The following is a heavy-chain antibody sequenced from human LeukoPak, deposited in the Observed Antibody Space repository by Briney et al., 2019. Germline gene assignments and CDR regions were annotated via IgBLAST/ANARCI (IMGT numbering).Heavy chain of an antibody. Sequence: PSETLSLTCTVSGGSISSYYWSWIRQSAGKGLEWIGRIYTSGSTNYNPSLKSRVTISVDTSKNQFSLKLSSVTAADTAVYYCARGTATMDYDAFDIWGQGTMVTVSS. D-gene: IGHD5-24*01. CDR1: GGSISSYY. V-gene: IGHV4-4*07. CDR3: ARGTATMDYDAFDI. CDR2: IYTSGST. J-gene: IGHJ3*02.